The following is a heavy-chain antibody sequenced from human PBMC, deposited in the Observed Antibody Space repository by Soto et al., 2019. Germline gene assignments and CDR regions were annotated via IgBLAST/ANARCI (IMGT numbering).Heavy chain of an antibody. D-gene: IGHD3-16*01. V-gene: IGHV3-33*01. CDR2: IWYDGSNK. CDR1: GFTFSSYG. Sequence: QVQLVESGGGVVQPGRSLRLSCAASGFTFSSYGMHWVRQAPGKGLEWVAVIWYDGSNKYYADSVKGRFTISRDNSKNTLDLQMNSLRAEDTAAYYCAIDWGRTFDYWGQGTLVTVSS. J-gene: IGHJ4*02. CDR3: AIDWGRTFDY.